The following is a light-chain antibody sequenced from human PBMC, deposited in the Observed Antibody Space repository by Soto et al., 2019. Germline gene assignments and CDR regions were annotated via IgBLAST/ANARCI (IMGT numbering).Light chain of an antibody. CDR3: QQYHNYPLT. CDR1: QDISSH. J-gene: IGKJ1*01. CDR2: DAS. Sequence: AVPMTQSPSSLSASTGDRVTITCRASQDISSHLAWYQQKPGKAPKFLMYDASTLKSGVPSRFSGSRSETDFTLTISSLQSEDFATYYCQQYHNYPLTFGQGTKVEI. V-gene: IGKV1-8*01.